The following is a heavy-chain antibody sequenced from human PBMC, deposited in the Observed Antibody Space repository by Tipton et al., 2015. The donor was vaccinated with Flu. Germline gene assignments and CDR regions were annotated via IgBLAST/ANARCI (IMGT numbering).Heavy chain of an antibody. Sequence: TLSLTCSVSGDSMNTDDFSWSWIRQPPGKALEWIGYIYYNGNTFYNPSFRSRVSMSIDRSKTEFSLKLKSVTAADTAVYFCAREGDDYSRGWYASWGQGILVTVSS. V-gene: IGHV4-30-2*01. J-gene: IGHJ5*02. CDR1: GDSMNTDDFS. CDR3: AREGDDYSRGWYAS. D-gene: IGHD6-19*01. CDR2: IYYNGNT.